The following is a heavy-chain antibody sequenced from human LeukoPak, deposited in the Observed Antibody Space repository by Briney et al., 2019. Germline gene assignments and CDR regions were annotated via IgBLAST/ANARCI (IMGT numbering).Heavy chain of an antibody. V-gene: IGHV1-46*01. D-gene: IGHD5-12*01. J-gene: IGHJ4*02. CDR3: ARARGYSGYHPVDY. CDR2: FNPHDGST. Sequence: EASVKVSCKASGYTFTSYFLHWVRQAPGQGLEWMGTFNPHDGSTTYAQNFQGRVTMTRDTPTITVYMELSSLRSEDTAVYYCARARGYSGYHPVDYWGQGTLVTVSS. CDR1: GYTFTSYF.